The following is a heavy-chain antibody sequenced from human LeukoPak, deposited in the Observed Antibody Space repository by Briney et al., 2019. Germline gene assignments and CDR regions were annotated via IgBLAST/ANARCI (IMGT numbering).Heavy chain of an antibody. D-gene: IGHD6-19*01. Sequence: SETLSLTCAVSGGSISSSNWWSWVRQPPGKGLEWIGEIYHSGSTNYNPSLKSRVTISVDKSKNQFSLKLSSVTAADTAVYYCARDRIAVAGTGGWFDPWGQGTLVTVSS. CDR1: GGSISSSNW. CDR2: IYHSGST. CDR3: ARDRIAVAGTGGWFDP. J-gene: IGHJ5*02. V-gene: IGHV4-4*02.